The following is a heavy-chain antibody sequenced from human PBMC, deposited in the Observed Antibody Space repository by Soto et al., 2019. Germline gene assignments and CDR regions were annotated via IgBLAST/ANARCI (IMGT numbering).Heavy chain of an antibody. D-gene: IGHD3-16*01. CDR3: SSGKTALFGYFQN. V-gene: IGHV4-30-2*01. J-gene: IGHJ1*01. CDR2: IYHSGGT. Sequence: PSETLSLTCAVSGGPISSGGYSWSWIRQPPGKGLEWIGYIYHSGGTYYNPSLKSRVTISVDRSKNQFSLKLSSVTAADTAVYYCSSGKTALFGYFQNWGQGTLVTVSS. CDR1: GGPISSGGYS.